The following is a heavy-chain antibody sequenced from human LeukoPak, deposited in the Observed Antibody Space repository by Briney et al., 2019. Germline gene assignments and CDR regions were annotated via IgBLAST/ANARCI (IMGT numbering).Heavy chain of an antibody. J-gene: IGHJ4*02. D-gene: IGHD3-22*01. CDR3: ARGAWVYYDSSGQIDY. Sequence: SETLSLTCTVSGGSISTSNYYWGWIRQPPGKGLEWIGNIFYSGSTYYSPSLRSRVTISLDTSRNQFSLKLSSVTAADTAVYYCARGAWVYYDSSGQIDYWGQGTLVTVSS. V-gene: IGHV4-39*07. CDR2: IFYSGST. CDR1: GGSISTSNYY.